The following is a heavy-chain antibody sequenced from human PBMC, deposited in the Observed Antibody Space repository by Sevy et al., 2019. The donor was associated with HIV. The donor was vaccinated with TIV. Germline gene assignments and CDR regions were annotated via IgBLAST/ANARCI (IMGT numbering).Heavy chain of an antibody. V-gene: IGHV5-51*01. CDR2: IYPGDSDT. CDR1: GYSFSSYW. Sequence: GESLKISCKGSGYSFSSYWIGWVRQMPGKGLEWMGIIYPGDSDTRYSPSFQGQVTISADKSINTAFLQWSSLEASDTAVYYCARPAYSGTYTPVHWGQGPLVTVSS. D-gene: IGHD1-26*01. CDR3: ARPAYSGTYTPVH. J-gene: IGHJ4*02.